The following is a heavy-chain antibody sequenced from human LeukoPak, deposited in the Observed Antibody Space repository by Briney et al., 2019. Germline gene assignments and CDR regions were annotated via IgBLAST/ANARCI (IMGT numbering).Heavy chain of an antibody. V-gene: IGHV3-7*01. Sequence: GGSLRLSCAASGFTFSSYWMSWVRQAPGKGLEWVANKKEDGSVKYYVDSVKGRFTISRDNDKKSLYLQMTSLRAEDTAVYYCAREWFSSSWSLFDYWGQGTLVTVSS. CDR1: GFTFSSYW. CDR2: KKEDGSVK. CDR3: AREWFSSSWSLFDY. D-gene: IGHD6-13*01. J-gene: IGHJ4*02.